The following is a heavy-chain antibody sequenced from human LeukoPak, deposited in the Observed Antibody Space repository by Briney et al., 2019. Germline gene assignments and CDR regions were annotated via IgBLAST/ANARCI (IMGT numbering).Heavy chain of an antibody. CDR1: GFTLSDYY. V-gene: IGHV3-11*01. J-gene: IGHJ6*02. D-gene: IGHD2-2*01. Sequence: RAGGSLRLSCAASGFTLSDYYMSWIRQAPGKGLEWVSYISSSGSTIYYADSVKGRFTISRDNAKNSLYLQMNSLRAEDTAVYYCARDAYCSSTSCYAFGYYYGMDVWGQGTTVTVSS. CDR3: ARDAYCSSTSCYAFGYYYGMDV. CDR2: ISSSGSTI.